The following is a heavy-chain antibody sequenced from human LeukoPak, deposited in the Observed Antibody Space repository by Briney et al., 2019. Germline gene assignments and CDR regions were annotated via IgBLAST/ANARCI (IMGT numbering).Heavy chain of an antibody. CDR2: INPNSGGT. CDR1: GYTFTGYY. J-gene: IGHJ4*02. V-gene: IGHV1-2*02. CDR3: ARAYGSGNLPNDY. D-gene: IGHD3-10*01. Sequence: ASVKVSCKASGYTFTGYYMHWARQAPGQGLEWMGWINPNSGGTNYAQKFQGRVTMTRDTSISTAYMELSRLRSDDTAVYYCARAYGSGNLPNDYWGQGTLVTVSS.